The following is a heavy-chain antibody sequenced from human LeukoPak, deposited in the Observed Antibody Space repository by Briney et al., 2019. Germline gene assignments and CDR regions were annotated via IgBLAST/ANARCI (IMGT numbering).Heavy chain of an antibody. CDR3: ARDHAYRADY. Sequence: GGSLRLSCAASGFTFSNDWMCWVRRAPGEGLEWVANINQDESKKYYADSVKGRFTISRDNAKNSLYLQMSSLTAEDTAIYYCARDHAYRADYWGQGTLVTVSS. J-gene: IGHJ4*02. V-gene: IGHV3-7*01. CDR1: GFTFSNDW. D-gene: IGHD2-2*01. CDR2: INQDESKK.